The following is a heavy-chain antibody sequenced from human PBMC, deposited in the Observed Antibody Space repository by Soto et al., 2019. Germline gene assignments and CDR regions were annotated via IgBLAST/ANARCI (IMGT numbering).Heavy chain of an antibody. V-gene: IGHV1-3*01. D-gene: IGHD6-19*01. CDR3: ARDRGGIAVAGTSYFDY. CDR1: GYTFTSYA. J-gene: IGHJ4*02. CDR2: INAGNGNT. Sequence: ASVKVSCKASGYTFTSYAMHWVRQAPGQRLEWMGWINAGNGNTKYSQKFQGRVTITRDTSASTAYMELSSLRSEDTALYYCARDRGGIAVAGTSYFDYWGQGTLVTVSS.